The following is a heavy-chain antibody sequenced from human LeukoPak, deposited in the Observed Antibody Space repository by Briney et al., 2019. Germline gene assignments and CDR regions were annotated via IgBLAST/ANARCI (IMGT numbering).Heavy chain of an antibody. V-gene: IGHV3-23*01. D-gene: IGHD1-26*01. CDR2: ISGSGGST. CDR1: GFTFSSYS. CDR3: AKRSGSYYYYYYYMDV. Sequence: GGSLRLSCAASGFTFSSYSMNWVRQAPGKGLEWVSAISGSGGSTYYADSVKGRFTISRDNSKNTLYLQMNSLRAEDTAVYYCAKRSGSYYYYYYYMDVWGKGTTVTISS. J-gene: IGHJ6*03.